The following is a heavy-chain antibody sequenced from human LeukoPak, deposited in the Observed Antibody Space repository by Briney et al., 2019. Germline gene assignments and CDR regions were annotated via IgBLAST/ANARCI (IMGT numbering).Heavy chain of an antibody. V-gene: IGHV3-66*02. J-gene: IGHJ6*03. Sequence: GGSLRLXCAASGFTVSSNYMSWVRQAPGKGLEWVSVIYSGGSTYYADSVKGRFTISRDNSKNTLYLQMNSLRAEDTAVYYCARNLDYYYMDVWGTGTTVTVSS. CDR3: ARNLDYYYMDV. CDR1: GFTVSSNY. CDR2: IYSGGST.